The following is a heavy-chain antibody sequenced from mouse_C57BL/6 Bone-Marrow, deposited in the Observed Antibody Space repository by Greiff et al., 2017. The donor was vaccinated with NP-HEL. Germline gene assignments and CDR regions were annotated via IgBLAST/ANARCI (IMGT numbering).Heavy chain of an antibody. CDR2: ISYDGSN. Sequence: EVKLMESGPGLVKPSQSLSLTCSVTGYSITSGYYWNWIRQFPGNKLEWMGYISYDGSNNYNPSLKNRISITRDTSKNQFFLKLNSVTTEDTATYYCAREERGGYWYFDVWGTGTTVTVSS. CDR1: GYSITSGYY. V-gene: IGHV3-6*01. CDR3: AREERGGYWYFDV. J-gene: IGHJ1*03.